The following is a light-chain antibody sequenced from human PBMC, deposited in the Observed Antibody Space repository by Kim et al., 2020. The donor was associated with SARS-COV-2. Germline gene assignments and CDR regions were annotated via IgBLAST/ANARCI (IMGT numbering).Light chain of an antibody. CDR1: KLGDKY. Sequence: PGQTASITCSGDKLGDKYACWYQQKPGQSPVLVIYQDSKRPSGIPERFSGSNSGNTATLTISGTQAMDEADYYCQAWDSSTEGIVFGGGTQLTVL. CDR3: QAWDSSTEGIV. J-gene: IGLJ3*02. V-gene: IGLV3-1*01. CDR2: QDS.